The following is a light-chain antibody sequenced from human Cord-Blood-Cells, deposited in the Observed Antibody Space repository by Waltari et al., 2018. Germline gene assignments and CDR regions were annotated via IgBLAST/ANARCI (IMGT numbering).Light chain of an antibody. CDR1: QSISSY. CDR3: QQSYSTPRT. CDR2: AAS. J-gene: IGKJ1*01. Sequence: DIQMTQSPSSLSASVGDRVTITCRASQSISSYLNWYQQKPGKAPKRLIYAASSLQSGVPSRFSGSGSGTDFTLTISSLQPEDFATYYCQQSYSTPRTFGQGTEVEIK. V-gene: IGKV1-39*01.